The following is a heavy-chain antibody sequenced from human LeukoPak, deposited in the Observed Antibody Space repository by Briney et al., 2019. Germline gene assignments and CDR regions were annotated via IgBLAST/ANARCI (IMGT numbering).Heavy chain of an antibody. V-gene: IGHV3-23*01. J-gene: IGHJ4*02. Sequence: PGGSLRLSCAASGFTFSSYAMSWVRQAPGKGLEWVSAISGSGGSTYYADSVKGRFTISRDNSKSTLYLQMNSLRAEDTAVYYCAKVLFVTQNYFDYWGQGTLVTVSS. CDR2: ISGSGGST. CDR3: AKVLFVTQNYFDY. CDR1: GFTFSSYA. D-gene: IGHD2/OR15-2a*01.